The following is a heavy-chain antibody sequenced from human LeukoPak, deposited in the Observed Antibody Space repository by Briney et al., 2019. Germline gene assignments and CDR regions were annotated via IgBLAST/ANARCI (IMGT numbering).Heavy chain of an antibody. Sequence: PSETLSLTCTVSGGSISSYSWSWVRQPPGKGLEWIGYIYYTGSTNYNPSLKSRVTISVNTSKNQFSLKLNSVTAADTAVFYCERGSYYYFDYWGQGILVTVSS. CDR3: ERGSYYYFDY. CDR1: GGSISSYS. D-gene: IGHD3-10*01. CDR2: IYYTGST. V-gene: IGHV4-59*01. J-gene: IGHJ4*02.